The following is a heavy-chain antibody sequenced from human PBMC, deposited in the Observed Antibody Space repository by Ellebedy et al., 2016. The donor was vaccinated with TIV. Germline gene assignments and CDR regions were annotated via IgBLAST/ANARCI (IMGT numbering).Heavy chain of an antibody. CDR3: ARFAEMATIIFDY. CDR2: IYYSGST. Sequence: MPSETLSLTCTVSGASISGYYWGWIRQPPGKTLEWIGYIYYSGSTNYNPSLKSRVTISVDTSKNQFSLKLSSVTAADTAVYYCARFAEMATIIFDYWGQGTLVTVSS. V-gene: IGHV4-59*08. CDR1: GASISGYY. D-gene: IGHD5-24*01. J-gene: IGHJ4*02.